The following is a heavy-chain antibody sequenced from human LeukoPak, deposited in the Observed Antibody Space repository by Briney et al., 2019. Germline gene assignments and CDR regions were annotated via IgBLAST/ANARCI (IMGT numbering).Heavy chain of an antibody. V-gene: IGHV3-53*01. CDR2: IYSDGST. CDR3: ARGCGSASCPYFFDN. CDR1: GFTVSTNY. Sequence: GGSLRLSCAASGFTVSTNYMSWFRQAPGKKLEWVSDIYSDGSTFYADSVKGRFTVSRDNAWNSLYLQMDSLRAEDTAVYYCARGCGSASCPYFFDNWGQGTLVTVSS. D-gene: IGHD2-2*01. J-gene: IGHJ4*02.